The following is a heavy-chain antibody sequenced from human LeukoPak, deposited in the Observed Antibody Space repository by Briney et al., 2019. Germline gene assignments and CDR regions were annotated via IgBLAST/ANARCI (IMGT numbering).Heavy chain of an antibody. CDR2: IYYSGST. CDR1: GGSNSSYY. CDR3: ARWPPDIVVVPAASFAFDI. J-gene: IGHJ3*02. D-gene: IGHD2-2*01. V-gene: IGHV4-59*08. Sequence: SETLSLTCTVSGGSNSSYYWSWIRQPPGKGLEWIGYIYYSGSTNYNPSLKSRVTISVDTSKNQFSLKLSSVTAADTAVYYCARWPPDIVVVPAASFAFDIWGQGTMVTVSS.